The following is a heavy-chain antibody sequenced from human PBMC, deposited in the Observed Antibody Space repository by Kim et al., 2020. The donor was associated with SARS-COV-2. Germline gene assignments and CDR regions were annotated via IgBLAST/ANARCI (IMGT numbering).Heavy chain of an antibody. Sequence: GGSLRLSCAASGFTFDDYAMHWVRQAPGKGLEWVSGISWNSGSIGYADSVKGRFTISRDNAKNSLYLQMNSLRAEDTALYYCAKATTEEYSSSSDAFDIWGQGTMVTVSS. V-gene: IGHV3-9*01. CDR3: AKATTEEYSSSSDAFDI. D-gene: IGHD6-6*01. J-gene: IGHJ3*02. CDR1: GFTFDDYA. CDR2: ISWNSGSI.